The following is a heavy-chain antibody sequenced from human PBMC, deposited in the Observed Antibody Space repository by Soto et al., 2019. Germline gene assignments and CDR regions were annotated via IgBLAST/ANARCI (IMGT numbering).Heavy chain of an antibody. CDR3: ARDISLAGGWFDP. Sequence: EVQLVESGGGLTQPGGSLRLSCAASAFTVSDNYMRWVRQAPGKGLEWVSLIYSDGSTSYADSVKGRFTISRDNSKNTLYLQMNSLRFEDTAVYYCARDISLAGGWFDPWGQGTLFTVSS. J-gene: IGHJ5*02. V-gene: IGHV3-53*01. D-gene: IGHD6-19*01. CDR1: AFTVSDNY. CDR2: IYSDGST.